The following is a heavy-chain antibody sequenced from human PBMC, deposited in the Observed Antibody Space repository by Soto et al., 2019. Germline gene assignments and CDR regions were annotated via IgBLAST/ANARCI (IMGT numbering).Heavy chain of an antibody. CDR3: ANWGQRGPLWPLYYYYGMDV. Sequence: PSETLSLTCTVSGGSISSSSYYWGWIRQPPGKGLEWIGSIYYSGSTYYNPSLKSRVTISVDTSKNQFSLKLSSVTAADTAVYYCANWGQRGPLWPLYYYYGMDVWGQGTTVTVSS. CDR2: IYYSGST. D-gene: IGHD7-27*01. CDR1: GGSISSSSYY. J-gene: IGHJ6*02. V-gene: IGHV4-39*01.